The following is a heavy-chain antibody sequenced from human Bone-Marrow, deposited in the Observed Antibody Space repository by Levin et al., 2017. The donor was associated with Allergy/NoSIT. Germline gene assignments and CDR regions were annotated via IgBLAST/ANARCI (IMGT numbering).Heavy chain of an antibody. J-gene: IGHJ4*02. Sequence: PSETLSLTCAVSGGSIRGYHWWHWVRQPPGKGLEWIGEIYDSGNTNYNPSLKSRVTISIDKFKNQFSLKLTSVSAADTAVYYCARVGLDDALTVEGFFDYWGQGTLVTVSS. CDR2: IYDSGNT. D-gene: IGHD3-9*01. CDR1: GGSIRGYHW. CDR3: ARVGLDDALTVEGFFDY. V-gene: IGHV4-4*02.